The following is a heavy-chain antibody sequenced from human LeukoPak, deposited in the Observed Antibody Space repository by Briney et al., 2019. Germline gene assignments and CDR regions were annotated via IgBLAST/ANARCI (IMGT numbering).Heavy chain of an antibody. D-gene: IGHD3-22*01. CDR3: ARGSSGYYGIDI. CDR2: IYHSGST. V-gene: IGHV4-38-2*02. Sequence: PSETLSLTCTVSGYSISSGYYWGWIRPPPGKGLEWIGSIYHSGSTYYNPSLKSRVTISVDTSKNQFSLKLSSVTAADTAVYYCARGSSGYYGIDIWGQGTMVTVSS. J-gene: IGHJ3*02. CDR1: GYSISSGYY.